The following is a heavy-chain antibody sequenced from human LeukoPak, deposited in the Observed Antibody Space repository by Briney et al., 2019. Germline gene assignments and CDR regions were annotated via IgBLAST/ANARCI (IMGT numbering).Heavy chain of an antibody. J-gene: IGHJ4*02. Sequence: PGGALRLSCVVSGFTLSDYGIHWVHQAPGRGLQWVAFIPFDGSHKYYADSVEGRFTISRDTSKNTLYLQMNSLTVEDTAIYFCSKDFGPWGVGATPHYWGQGTLVTVSS. D-gene: IGHD1-26*01. CDR1: GFTLSDYG. CDR2: IPFDGSHK. V-gene: IGHV3-30*02. CDR3: SKDFGPWGVGATPHY.